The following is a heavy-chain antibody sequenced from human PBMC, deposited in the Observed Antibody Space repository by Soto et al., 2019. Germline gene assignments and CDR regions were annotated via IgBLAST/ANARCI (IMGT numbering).Heavy chain of an antibody. D-gene: IGHD1-1*01. V-gene: IGHV1-2*02. CDR1: GYIFTGYH. J-gene: IGHJ6*02. CDR2: INPNSGDT. CDR3: ARDFRLERLYGMDV. Sequence: ASVKVSCKASGYIFTGYHIHWARQAPGRGLEWMGWINPNSGDTEYAQSFQGRVTMTRDTSFNLVYMEMSGLMSDDTAVYYCARDFRLERLYGMDVWGQGTTVTVSS.